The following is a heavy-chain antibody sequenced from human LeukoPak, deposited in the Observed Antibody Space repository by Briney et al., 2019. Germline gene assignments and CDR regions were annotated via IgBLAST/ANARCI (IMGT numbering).Heavy chain of an antibody. CDR1: GGSISSHY. V-gene: IGHV4-59*11. Sequence: PSETLSLTCTVSGGSISSHYWSWIRQPPGKGLEWIGYIYYSGSTNYNPSLKSRVTISVDTSKNQFSLKLSSVTAADTAVYYCARDLRGWGYAFDIWGQGTMVTVSS. J-gene: IGHJ3*02. CDR3: ARDLRGWGYAFDI. CDR2: IYYSGST. D-gene: IGHD2-15*01.